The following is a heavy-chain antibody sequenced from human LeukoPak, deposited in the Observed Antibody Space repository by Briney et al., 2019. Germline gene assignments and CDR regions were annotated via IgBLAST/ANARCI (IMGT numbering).Heavy chain of an antibody. CDR2: ISWNSGSI. D-gene: IGHD3-10*01. CDR1: GFTFDDYA. CDR3: AKVPRTMVRGVIRASYFDY. V-gene: IGHV3-9*01. Sequence: PGRSLRLSCAASGFTFDDYAMHWVRHAPGKGLEWVSGISWNSGSIGYADSVKGRFTISRDNAKNSLYLQMNSLRAEDTALYYCAKVPRTMVRGVIRASYFDYWGQGTLVTVSS. J-gene: IGHJ4*02.